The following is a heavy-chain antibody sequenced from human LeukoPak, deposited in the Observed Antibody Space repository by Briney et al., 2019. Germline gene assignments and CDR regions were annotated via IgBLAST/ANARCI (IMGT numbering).Heavy chain of an antibody. CDR3: ARDFPYYDILTGYYFYYYYYMDV. J-gene: IGHJ6*03. Sequence: ASVKVSCKASGYTFTSYGISWVRQAPGQGLEWMGWISAYNGNTNYAQKLQGRVTMTTDTSTSTAYMELRSLRSDDTAVYYCARDFPYYDILTGYYFYYYYYMDVWGKGTTVTISS. D-gene: IGHD3-9*01. CDR1: GYTFTSYG. V-gene: IGHV1-18*01. CDR2: ISAYNGNT.